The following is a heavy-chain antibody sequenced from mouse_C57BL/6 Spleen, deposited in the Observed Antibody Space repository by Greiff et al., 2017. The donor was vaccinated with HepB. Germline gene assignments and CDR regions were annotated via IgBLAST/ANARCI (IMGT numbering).Heavy chain of an antibody. J-gene: IGHJ2*01. CDR2: IYPGSGST. CDR3: ARSRRITTVVGDY. Sequence: QVQLQQPGAELVKPGASVKMSCKASGYTFTSYWITWVKPRPGQGLEWIGDIYPGSGSTNYNEKFKSKATLTVDTSSSTAYLQLSSLTSEDSAVYYSARSRRITTVVGDYWGQGTTLPVSS. CDR1: GYTFTSYW. V-gene: IGHV1-55*01. D-gene: IGHD1-1*01.